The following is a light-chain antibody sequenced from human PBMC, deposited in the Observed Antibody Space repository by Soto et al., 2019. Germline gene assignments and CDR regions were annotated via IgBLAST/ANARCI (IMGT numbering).Light chain of an antibody. CDR3: QQYGSPPLT. Sequence: EIVLTQSPGTLSLSPGERATLSCRASHSVTGSQLAWYQQKVGQAPRLLMYGASSRATGIADRFSGSGSGTDFTLTITRLEPEDFAVYYCQQYGSPPLTFGGGTKVEIE. V-gene: IGKV3-20*01. CDR2: GAS. J-gene: IGKJ4*01. CDR1: HSVTGSQ.